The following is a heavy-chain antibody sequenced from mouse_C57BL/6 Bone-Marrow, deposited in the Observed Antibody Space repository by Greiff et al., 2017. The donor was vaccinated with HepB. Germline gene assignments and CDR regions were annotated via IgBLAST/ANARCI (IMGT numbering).Heavy chain of an antibody. CDR2: IRLKSDNYAT. V-gene: IGHV6-3*01. Sequence: EVKLMESGGGLVQPGGSMKLSCVASGFTFSNYWMNWVRQSPEKGLEWVAQIRLKSDNYATHYAESVKGRFTISRDDSKSSVYLQMNNLRAEDTGIYYCTGTVVATFDYWGQGTTLTVSS. CDR3: TGTVVATFDY. CDR1: GFTFSNYW. J-gene: IGHJ2*01. D-gene: IGHD1-1*01.